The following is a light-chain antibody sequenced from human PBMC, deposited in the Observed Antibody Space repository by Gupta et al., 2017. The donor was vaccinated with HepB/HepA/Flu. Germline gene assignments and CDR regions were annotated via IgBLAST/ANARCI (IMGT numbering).Light chain of an antibody. CDR2: GAS. V-gene: IGKV3-20*01. J-gene: IGKJ2*04. Sequence: EIVLTQSPGTLSLSPGERATLSCRASQSVSSSYLAWYQQKPGQAPRLLIYGASSRATGIPDRFSGSGSGTDFTLTISRLEPEDFAVYYCQQYGSSPCSFGQGTKLEIQ. CDR3: QQYGSSPCS. CDR1: QSVSSSY.